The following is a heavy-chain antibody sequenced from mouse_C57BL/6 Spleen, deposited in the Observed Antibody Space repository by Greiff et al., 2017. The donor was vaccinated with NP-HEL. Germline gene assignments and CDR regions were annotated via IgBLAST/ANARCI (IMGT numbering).Heavy chain of an antibody. CDR2: INPGSGGT. Sequence: QVQLQQSGAELVRPGTSVKVSCKASGYAFTNYLIEWVKQRPGQGLEWIGVINPGSGGTNYNEKFKGKATLTADKSSSTAYMQLSSLTSEDSAVYFCARGEGDYDYWGQGTTLTVSS. D-gene: IGHD2-4*01. V-gene: IGHV1-54*01. CDR3: ARGEGDYDY. CDR1: GYAFTNYL. J-gene: IGHJ2*01.